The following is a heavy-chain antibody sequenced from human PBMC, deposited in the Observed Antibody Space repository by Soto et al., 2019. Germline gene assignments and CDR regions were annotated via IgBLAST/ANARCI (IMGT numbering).Heavy chain of an antibody. V-gene: IGHV4-34*01. D-gene: IGHD3-16*02. Sequence: ETLSLTCAVYGGSFSGYYWSWIRQPPGKGLEWIGEINHSGSTTYNPSLKSRVTVSVDTSKNQFSLKLSSATAADTAVYYCARSGSYRYFDYWGQGTLVTVSS. CDR2: INHSGST. J-gene: IGHJ4*02. CDR1: GGSFSGYY. CDR3: ARSGSYRYFDY.